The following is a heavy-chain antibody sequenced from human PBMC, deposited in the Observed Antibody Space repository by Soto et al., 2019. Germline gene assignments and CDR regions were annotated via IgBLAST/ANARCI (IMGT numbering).Heavy chain of an antibody. CDR1: GDSISSGGSY. J-gene: IGHJ6*02. CDR2: TYYIGSP. CDR3: ARAGGTVAAINFYGLDV. D-gene: IGHD1-26*01. Sequence: SETLSLTCTVSGDSISSGGSYWTWIRQHPGKGLEWIGYTYYIGSPYYNPSLQSRVTISVDTSKNQVSLKLSSVTAADTAVYYCARAGGTVAAINFYGLDVWGQGTTVTV. V-gene: IGHV4-31*03.